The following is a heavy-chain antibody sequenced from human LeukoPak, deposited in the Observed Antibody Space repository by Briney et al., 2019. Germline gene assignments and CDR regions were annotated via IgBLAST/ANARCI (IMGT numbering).Heavy chain of an antibody. V-gene: IGHV1-46*01. CDR1: GYTFTYHY. J-gene: IGHJ4*02. CDR2: INPDNGNT. D-gene: IGHD1-26*01. CDR3: ARESDVGKDFDY. Sequence: ATVTVSCKASGYTFTYHYIHSVRQAPGQGLEWMGIINPDNGNTSYGRRFQGRVTMTRDTSTSTVYMELSSLDSDDTAVYYCARESDVGKDFDYWGQGTLITVSS.